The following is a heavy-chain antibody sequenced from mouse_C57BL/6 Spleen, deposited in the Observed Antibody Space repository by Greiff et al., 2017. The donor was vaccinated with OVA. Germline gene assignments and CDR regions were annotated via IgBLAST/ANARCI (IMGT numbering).Heavy chain of an antibody. V-gene: IGHV1-26*01. Sequence: DVQLQESGPELVKPGASVKISCKASGYTFTDYYMNWVKQSHGKSLEWIGDINPNNGGTSYNQKFKGKATLTVDKSSSTAYMELRSLTSEDSAVYYCARQDDHSGAHFDYWGQGTTLTVSS. D-gene: IGHD1-2*01. CDR3: ARQDDHSGAHFDY. CDR2: INPNNGGT. CDR1: GYTFTDYY. J-gene: IGHJ2*01.